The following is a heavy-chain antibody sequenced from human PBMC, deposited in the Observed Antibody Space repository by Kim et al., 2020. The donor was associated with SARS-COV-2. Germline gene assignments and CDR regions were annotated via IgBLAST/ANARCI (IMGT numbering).Heavy chain of an antibody. J-gene: IGHJ4*02. CDR3: ARGDSSSWYYFDY. CDR1: GGSISSSCYY. CDR2: IYYSGST. Sequence: SETLSLTCTVSGGSISSSCYYWGWIRQPPGKGLEWIGSIYYSGSTYYNPSLKSRVTISVDTSKNQFSLKLSSVTAADTAVSYCARGDSSSWYYFDYLGQG. V-gene: IGHV4-39*01. D-gene: IGHD6-13*01.